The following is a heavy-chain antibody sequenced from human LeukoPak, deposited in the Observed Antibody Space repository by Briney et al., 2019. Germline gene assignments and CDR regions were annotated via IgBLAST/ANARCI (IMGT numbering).Heavy chain of an antibody. CDR2: IYTSGST. D-gene: IGHD3-10*01. V-gene: IGHV4-4*07. CDR1: GVSISSYY. J-gene: IGHJ4*02. CDR3: ARDLGSGSYQELDY. Sequence: PSETLSLTCTVSGVSISSYYWSWIRQPAGKGLEWIGRIYTSGSTNYYPSLKSRVTISVDKSKSQVSLKLSSVTAADTAVYYCARDLGSGSYQELDYWGQGTLATVSS.